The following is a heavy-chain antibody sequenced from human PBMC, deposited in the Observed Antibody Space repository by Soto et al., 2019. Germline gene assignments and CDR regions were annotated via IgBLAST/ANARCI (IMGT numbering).Heavy chain of an antibody. J-gene: IGHJ5*02. Sequence: SETLSLTCTVSGGTISTYYWTWIRQPPGKGLEWIGYISHNGGTNYNPSLKSRLMTSVDTSKNQFTLNLTSVTAADTAVYYCARVGSGCFDHWGQGTLVTVSS. CDR1: GGTISTYY. CDR2: ISHNGGT. CDR3: ARVGSGCFDH. D-gene: IGHD6-19*01. V-gene: IGHV4-59*01.